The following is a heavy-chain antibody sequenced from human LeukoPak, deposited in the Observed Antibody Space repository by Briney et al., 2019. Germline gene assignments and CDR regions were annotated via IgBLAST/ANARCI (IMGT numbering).Heavy chain of an antibody. D-gene: IGHD3-16*02. CDR3: ARDYPVCDYVWGSYRVDAFDI. CDR2: IYTSGST. CDR1: GGSISSYY. Sequence: PSETLSLTCTVSGGSISSYYWSWIRQPAGKGLEWIGRIYTSGSTNYNPSLKSRVTMSVDTSKNQFSLKLSSVTAADTAVYYCARDYPVCDYVWGSYRVDAFDIWGQGTMVTVSS. V-gene: IGHV4-4*07. J-gene: IGHJ3*02.